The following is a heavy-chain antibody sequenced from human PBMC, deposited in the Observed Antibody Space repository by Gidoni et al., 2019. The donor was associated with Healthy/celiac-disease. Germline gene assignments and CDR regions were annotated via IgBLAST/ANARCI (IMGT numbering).Heavy chain of an antibody. CDR2: SYYSGST. D-gene: IGHD6-19*01. CDR1: SGSISSSSYY. J-gene: IGHJ4*02. CDR3: ARSSGWYAAVDY. V-gene: IGHV4-39*01. Sequence: QLQLQESGPGLVKPSETLSLTCTVSSGSISSSSYYWGWIRQPPGKGLEWIGSSYYSGSTYYNPSLKSRVTISVDTSKNQFSLKLSSVTAADTAVYYCARSSGWYAAVDYWGQGTLVTVSS.